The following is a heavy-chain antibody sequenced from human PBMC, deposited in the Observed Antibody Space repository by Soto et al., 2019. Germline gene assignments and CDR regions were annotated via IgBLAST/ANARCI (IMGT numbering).Heavy chain of an antibody. V-gene: IGHV3-30-3*01. CDR3: AREGPTAFDY. Sequence: PGGSLRLSCAASGFTFSSYAMHWVRQAPGKGLEWVAVMSYDGSNKYYADSVKGRFTISRDNAKNSLYLQMNSLRAEDTALYYCAREGPTAFDYWGQGTLVTVSS. CDR2: MSYDGSNK. CDR1: GFTFSSYA. J-gene: IGHJ4*02. D-gene: IGHD5-18*01.